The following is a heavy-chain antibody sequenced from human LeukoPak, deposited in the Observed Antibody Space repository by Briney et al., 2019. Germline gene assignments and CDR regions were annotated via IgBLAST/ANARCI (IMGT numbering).Heavy chain of an antibody. D-gene: IGHD6-13*01. Sequence: GGSLRLSCAASEVTFSSYAMHWVRQAPGKGLEWVAVISYDGSNKYYADSVKGRFTISRDNSKNTLYLQMNSLRAEDTAVYYCARVQQLALYGMDVWGQGTTVTVSS. V-gene: IGHV3-30-3*01. J-gene: IGHJ6*02. CDR3: ARVQQLALYGMDV. CDR1: EVTFSSYA. CDR2: ISYDGSNK.